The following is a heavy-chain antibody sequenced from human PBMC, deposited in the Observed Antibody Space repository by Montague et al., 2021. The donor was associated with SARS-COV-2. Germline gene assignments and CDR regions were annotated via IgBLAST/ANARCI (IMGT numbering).Heavy chain of an antibody. CDR3: ARDGDYGGTWYSFLQN. CDR2: TFYRSQWHT. V-gene: IGHV6-1*01. CDR1: GDSVSSDPAA. J-gene: IGHJ1*01. D-gene: IGHD4-17*01. Sequence: CAISGDSVSSDPAAWHWIRQSPSRGLEWLRRTFYRSQWHTDSAASVRSRISFSGDISKNQFSLHLNSVTPEDTAIYYCARDGDYGGTWYSFLQNWGQGTLVIVSS.